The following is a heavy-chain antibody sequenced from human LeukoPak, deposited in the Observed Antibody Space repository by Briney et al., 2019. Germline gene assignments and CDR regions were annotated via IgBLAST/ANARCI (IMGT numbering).Heavy chain of an antibody. CDR1: GYTFTNYY. CDR3: ARVDYGHFDY. CDR2: ISAYNGNT. V-gene: IGHV1-18*01. D-gene: IGHD4-17*01. Sequence: ASVKVSCKASGYTFTNYYMHWVRQAPGQGLEWMGWISAYNGNTNYAQKLQGRVTMTTDTSTSTAYMELRSLRSDDTAVYYCARVDYGHFDYWGQGTLVTVSS. J-gene: IGHJ4*02.